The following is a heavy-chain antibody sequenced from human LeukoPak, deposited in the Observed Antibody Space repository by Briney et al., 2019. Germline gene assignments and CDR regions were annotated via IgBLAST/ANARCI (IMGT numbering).Heavy chain of an antibody. CDR2: ISAYNGNT. CDR1: GYTFTSYG. J-gene: IGHJ4*02. D-gene: IGHD3-3*01. Sequence: ASVKVSCKASGYTFTSYGISWVRQALGQGLEWMGWISAYNGNTNYAQKLQGRVTMTTDTSTSTAYMELRSLRSDDTAVYYCARSSLTIFGVVIPDFDYWGQGTLVTVSS. CDR3: ARSSLTIFGVVIPDFDY. V-gene: IGHV1-18*01.